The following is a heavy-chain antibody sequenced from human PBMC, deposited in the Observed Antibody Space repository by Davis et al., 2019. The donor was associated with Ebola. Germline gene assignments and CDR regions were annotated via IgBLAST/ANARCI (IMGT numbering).Heavy chain of an antibody. CDR1: GYTFTGYY. J-gene: IGHJ5*02. D-gene: IGHD3-10*01. CDR3: ARGRGRFGELIKNWFDP. V-gene: IGHV1-2*06. CDR2: INPYNGGT. Sequence: ASVKVSCKASGYTFTGYYIQWVRRAPGQGLEWMGRINPYNGGTNYAQKFQGRVTMTSDTSISTAYMELSRLTSDDTAVYYCARGRGRFGELIKNWFDPWGQGTLVTVSS.